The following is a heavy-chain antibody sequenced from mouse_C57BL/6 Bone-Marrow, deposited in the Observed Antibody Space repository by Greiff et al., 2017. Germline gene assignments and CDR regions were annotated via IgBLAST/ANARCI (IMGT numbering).Heavy chain of an antibody. CDR2: ISDGGSYT. D-gene: IGHD2-5*01. CDR3: ARDRRAYYSNWNYFDY. J-gene: IGHJ2*01. CDR1: GFTFSSYA. V-gene: IGHV5-4*01. Sequence: EVKLVESGGGLVKPGGSLKLSCAASGFTFSSYAMSWVRQTPEKRLEWVATISDGGSYTYYPDNVTGRFTISRDNAKNNLYLQMSHLKSENTAMYYCARDRRAYYSNWNYFDYWGQGTTLTVSS.